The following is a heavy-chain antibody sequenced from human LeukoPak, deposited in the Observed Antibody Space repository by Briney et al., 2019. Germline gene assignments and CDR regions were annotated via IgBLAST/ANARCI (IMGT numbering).Heavy chain of an antibody. J-gene: IGHJ4*02. CDR2: IYHSGST. Sequence: SKTLSLTCAVSGYSISSGYYWGWIRQPPGKGLEWIGSIYHSGSTYYNPSLKSRVTISVDTSKNQFSLKLSSVTAADTAVYYCARRQQLETIFDYWGQGTLVTASS. CDR1: GYSISSGYY. CDR3: ARRQQLETIFDY. D-gene: IGHD6-6*01. V-gene: IGHV4-38-2*01.